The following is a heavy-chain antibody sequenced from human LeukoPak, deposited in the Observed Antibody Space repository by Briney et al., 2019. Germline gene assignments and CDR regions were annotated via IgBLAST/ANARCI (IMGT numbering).Heavy chain of an antibody. Sequence: PSETLSLTCTVSGGSISSSSYYWGWIRQPPGKGLEWIGSIYYSGSTYYNPSLKSRVTISVDTSKNQFSLKLSSVTAADTAVYYCARVIVVVPAALNWFGPWGQGTLVTVSS. CDR1: GGSISSSSYY. J-gene: IGHJ5*02. CDR3: ARVIVVVPAALNWFGP. V-gene: IGHV4-39*01. D-gene: IGHD2-2*01. CDR2: IYYSGST.